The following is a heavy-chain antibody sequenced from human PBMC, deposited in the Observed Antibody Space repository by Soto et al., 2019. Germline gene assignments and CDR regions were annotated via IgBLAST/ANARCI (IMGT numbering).Heavy chain of an antibody. J-gene: IGHJ6*03. CDR1: GGSISSGGYY. CDR2: IYYSGST. Sequence: SETLSLTCTVSGGSISSGGYYWIWIRQHPGKGLEWIGYIYYSGSTYYNPSLKSRVTISVDTSKNQFSLKLSSVTAADTAVYYCARVYYDILTGYLRSYYYYMDVWGKGTTVTVSS. V-gene: IGHV4-31*03. CDR3: ARVYYDILTGYLRSYYYYMDV. D-gene: IGHD3-9*01.